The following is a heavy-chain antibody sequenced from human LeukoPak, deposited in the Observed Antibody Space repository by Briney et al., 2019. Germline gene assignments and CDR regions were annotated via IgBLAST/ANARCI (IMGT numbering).Heavy chain of an antibody. J-gene: IGHJ2*01. CDR1: GFTFSNYW. Sequence: PGGSLRLSCAASGFTFSNYWMHWVRQAPGKGLVWVSRSKSDGSSTSYADSVKGRFTISRDNAKNALYLQMNSLRAEDTAVHYCARMDYYDSSGYPHWYFDLWGRGTLVTVSS. CDR3: ARMDYYDSSGYPHWYFDL. V-gene: IGHV3-74*01. CDR2: SKSDGSST. D-gene: IGHD3-22*01.